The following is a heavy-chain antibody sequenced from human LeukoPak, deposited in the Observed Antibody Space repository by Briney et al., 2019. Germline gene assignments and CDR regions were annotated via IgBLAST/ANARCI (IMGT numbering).Heavy chain of an antibody. CDR3: ARASRYSSGWDL. V-gene: IGHV1-18*01. D-gene: IGHD6-19*01. CDR1: GYTFTSYG. J-gene: IGHJ5*02. CDR2: ISAYNGNT. Sequence: ASVKVSCKASGYTFTSYGISWVRQAPGQGLEWMGWISAYNGNTNYAQKLQGRVTMTTDTSTSTACMELRSLRSEDTAVYYCARASRYSSGWDLWGQGTLVTVSS.